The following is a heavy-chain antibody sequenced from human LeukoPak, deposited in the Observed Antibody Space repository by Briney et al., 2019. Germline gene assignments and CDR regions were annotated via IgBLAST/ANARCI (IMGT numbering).Heavy chain of an antibody. CDR2: IIPIFGTA. Sequence: SVKVSCKASGGTFSSYAISWVRQAPGQGPEWMGGIIPIFGTANYAQKFQGRVTITTDESTSTAYMELSSLRSEDTAVYYCARLSQNHHAAYFDYWGQGTLVTVSS. V-gene: IGHV1-69*05. CDR1: GGTFSSYA. J-gene: IGHJ4*02. D-gene: IGHD1-14*01. CDR3: ARLSQNHHAAYFDY.